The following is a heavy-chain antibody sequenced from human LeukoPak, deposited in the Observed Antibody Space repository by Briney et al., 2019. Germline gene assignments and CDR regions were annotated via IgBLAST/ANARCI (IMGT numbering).Heavy chain of an antibody. CDR1: GGSISSGGYY. CDR3: ATRRNFPPMVRGVGIDY. CDR2: IYYSGST. J-gene: IGHJ4*02. D-gene: IGHD3-10*01. Sequence: PSETLSLTCTVSGGSISSGGYYWSWIRQHPGKGLEWIGYIYYSGSTYYNPSLKSRVTISVDTSKNQFSLKLSSVTAADTAVYYCATRRNFPPMVRGVGIDYWGQGTLVTVSS. V-gene: IGHV4-31*03.